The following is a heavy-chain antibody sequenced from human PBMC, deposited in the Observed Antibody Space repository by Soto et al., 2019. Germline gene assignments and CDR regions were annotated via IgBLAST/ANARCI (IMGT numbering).Heavy chain of an antibody. V-gene: IGHV3-9*01. CDR1: GFTFHNFA. CDR2: IAWDGGSR. J-gene: IGHJ4*02. Sequence: EVQVAESGGGLVQPGRSLRLSRAASGFTFHNFAMHWVRQVPGKGLEWVSGIAWDGGSRGYAGSVKGRFTISRDNARNSLYLQMRSLRAEDTAMYYCAKEGAVSMGYFDLWGQGTLVIVSS. D-gene: IGHD6-19*01. CDR3: AKEGAVSMGYFDL.